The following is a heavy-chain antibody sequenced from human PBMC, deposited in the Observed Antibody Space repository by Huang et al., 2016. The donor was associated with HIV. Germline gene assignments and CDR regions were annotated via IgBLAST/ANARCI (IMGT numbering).Heavy chain of an antibody. CDR2: MNSDGSSS. CDR3: VRDPRIQSWLNYFDY. D-gene: IGHD3-22*01. J-gene: IGHJ4*02. V-gene: IGHV3-74*01. CDR1: GFTFRSYW. Sequence: EVQLVESGGGLVQPGGSLRLSCAASGFTFRSYWMHWVRQAPGKGLVWVSRMNSDGSSSGYADSVKGRFTIARDNDKNTLYLQRNSLRAEDTAVYYCVRDPRIQSWLNYFDYWGQGTLVSVSS.